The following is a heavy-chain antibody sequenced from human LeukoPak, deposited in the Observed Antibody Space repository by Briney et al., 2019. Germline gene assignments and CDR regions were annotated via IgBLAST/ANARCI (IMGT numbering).Heavy chain of an antibody. Sequence: GGSLRLSCAASGFTSTNYWMSWVRQAPGKGLEWVANIKQDGSEKNYVDSVKGRFTISRDNSKNTLYLQMNSLRAEDTAVYYCAKDWRADSSGAFDYWGQGTLVTVSS. CDR1: GFTSTNYW. CDR2: IKQDGSEK. D-gene: IGHD3-22*01. CDR3: AKDWRADSSGAFDY. J-gene: IGHJ4*02. V-gene: IGHV3-7*05.